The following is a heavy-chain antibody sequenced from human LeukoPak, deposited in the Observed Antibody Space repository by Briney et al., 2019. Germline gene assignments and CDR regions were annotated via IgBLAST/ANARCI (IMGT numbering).Heavy chain of an antibody. D-gene: IGHD3-22*01. CDR1: GGSISSGGYY. CDR2: INHSGST. Sequence: PSETLSLTCTVSGGSISSGGYYWSWIRQHPGKGPEWIGEINHSGSTNYNPSLKRRAIMSVDTAKNQFSLKLNSVTAADTAVYYCARGGYFDSSGYPNPLDSWGQGTLVTVSS. CDR3: ARGGYFDSSGYPNPLDS. V-gene: IGHV4-61*08. J-gene: IGHJ4*02.